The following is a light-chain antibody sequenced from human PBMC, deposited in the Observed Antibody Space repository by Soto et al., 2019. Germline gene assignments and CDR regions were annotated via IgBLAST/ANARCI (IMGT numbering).Light chain of an antibody. CDR3: KHYVERSPIT. J-gene: IGKJ5*01. Sequence: EIVMTQSAGTLSLFPGEGGTLXCRASQSVSSRLGWYQQKPGQAPRLLISGASSRATGIQERLSGSGSGRDFTLNISRLEPEDFALYYCKHYVERSPITFGQGTRLEIK. CDR2: GAS. CDR1: QSVSSR. V-gene: IGKV3-20*01.